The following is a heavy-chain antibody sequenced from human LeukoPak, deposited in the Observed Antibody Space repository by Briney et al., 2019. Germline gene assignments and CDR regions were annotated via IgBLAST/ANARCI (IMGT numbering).Heavy chain of an antibody. CDR3: VRQYCSSTSCSVSDY. CDR1: GFTLSTYS. Sequence: GGSLRLSCAASGFTLSTYSMNWVGQAAGKGLEWVSSISSSSSYIYYEDSVKGRFTISRDNAKDSLHLQMNSLRAEDTAVYYCVRQYCSSTSCSVSDYWGQGTPVTVSS. J-gene: IGHJ4*02. CDR2: ISSSSSYI. V-gene: IGHV3-21*01. D-gene: IGHD2-2*01.